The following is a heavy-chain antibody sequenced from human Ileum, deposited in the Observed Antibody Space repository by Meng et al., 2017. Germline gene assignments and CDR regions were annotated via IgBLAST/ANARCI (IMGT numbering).Heavy chain of an antibody. CDR1: SGSFTNNNYY. CDR2: IYYGGST. D-gene: IGHD4-17*01. Sequence: QLRLQESGPGLVKPSETLSLTCSVSSGSFTNNNYYWVWIRRPPGKGLEWSGSIYYGGSTYYNPSLKSRVTISVDTSTNQFSLKLISVTAADTAVYYCARRAHYGDPPRWGQGTLVTVSS. CDR3: ARRAHYGDPPR. V-gene: IGHV4-39*01. J-gene: IGHJ4*02.